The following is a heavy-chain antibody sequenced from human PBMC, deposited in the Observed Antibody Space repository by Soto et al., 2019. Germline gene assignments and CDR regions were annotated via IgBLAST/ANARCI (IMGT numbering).Heavy chain of an antibody. CDR3: ARLGHPHRIAAAGTVAFDI. D-gene: IGHD6-13*01. CDR1: GGSISSYY. Sequence: SETLSLTCTVSGGSISSYYWSWIRQPPGKGLEWIGYIYYSGSTNYNPSLKSRVTISVDTSKNQFSLKLSSVTAADTAVYYCARLGHPHRIAAAGTVAFDIWGQGTMVTVSS. V-gene: IGHV4-59*08. CDR2: IYYSGST. J-gene: IGHJ3*02.